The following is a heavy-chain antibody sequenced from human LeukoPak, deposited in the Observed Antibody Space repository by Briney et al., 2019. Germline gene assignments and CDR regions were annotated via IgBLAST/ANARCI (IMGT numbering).Heavy chain of an antibody. J-gene: IGHJ4*02. CDR3: ARDRSYEHFDY. CDR1: GFTFSSYA. D-gene: IGHD5-12*01. CDR2: ISHDGSNK. V-gene: IGHV3-30-3*01. Sequence: GGSLRLSCAASGFTFSSYAMHWVRPALGKGLEWVVVISHDGSNKYYADSVKGRFTISRDNSKNTLYLQMNSLRAEDTAVYYCARDRSYEHFDYWGQGTLVTVSS.